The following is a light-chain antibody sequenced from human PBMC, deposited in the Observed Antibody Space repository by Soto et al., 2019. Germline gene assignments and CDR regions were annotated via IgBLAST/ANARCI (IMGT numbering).Light chain of an antibody. CDR3: CSYAGSSTLYV. CDR1: SSDVGSYNL. CDR2: EGS. V-gene: IGLV2-23*01. Sequence: QSALTQPASVSGSPGQSITISCTGTSSDVGSYNLVSWYQQHPGKAPNLMIYEGSKRPSGVSNRFSGSKSGNTASLTISGLQDEDEDDYYCCSYAGSSTLYVFGTGTQLTVL. J-gene: IGLJ1*01.